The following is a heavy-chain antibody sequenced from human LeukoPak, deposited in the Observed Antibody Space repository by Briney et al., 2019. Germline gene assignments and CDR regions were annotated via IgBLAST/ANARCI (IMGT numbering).Heavy chain of an antibody. CDR3: TTQGAPSGYSYGLGLYGMDV. CDR1: GFTFSSYG. D-gene: IGHD5-18*01. Sequence: GGSLRLSCAASGFTFSSYGMHWVRQAPGKGLEWVAVISYDGSNKYYADSVKGRFTISRDNSKNTLYLQMNSLKTEDTAVYYCTTQGAPSGYSYGLGLYGMDVWGQGTTVTVSS. V-gene: IGHV3-30*03. CDR2: ISYDGSNK. J-gene: IGHJ6*02.